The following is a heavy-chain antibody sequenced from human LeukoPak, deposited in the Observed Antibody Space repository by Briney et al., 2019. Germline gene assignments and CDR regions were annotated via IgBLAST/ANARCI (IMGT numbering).Heavy chain of an antibody. CDR3: ARGRYCSGGSCTYYYYYYMDV. D-gene: IGHD2-15*01. CDR1: GGSFSGYY. V-gene: IGHV4-34*01. Sequence: PSETLSLTCAVYGGSFSGYYWSWIRQPPGKGLERIGEINHSGSTNYNPSLKSRVTISVDTSKNQFSLKLSSVTAADTAVYYCARGRYCSGGSCTYYYYYYMDVWGKGTTVTVSS. J-gene: IGHJ6*03. CDR2: INHSGST.